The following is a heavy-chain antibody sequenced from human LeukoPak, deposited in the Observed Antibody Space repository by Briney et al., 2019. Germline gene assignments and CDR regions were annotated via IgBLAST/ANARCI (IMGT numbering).Heavy chain of an antibody. CDR1: GYTFTSYG. Sequence: ASVKVSCKASGYTFTSYGISWVRQAPGQGLEWMGWISAYNGNTNYAQKLQGRVTMTTDTSTSTAYMELRSLRSDDTAVYYCARTDVDCTNGVCYPYYFDYWGQGTLVTVSS. CDR2: ISAYNGNT. J-gene: IGHJ4*02. D-gene: IGHD2-8*01. CDR3: ARTDVDCTNGVCYPYYFDY. V-gene: IGHV1-18*01.